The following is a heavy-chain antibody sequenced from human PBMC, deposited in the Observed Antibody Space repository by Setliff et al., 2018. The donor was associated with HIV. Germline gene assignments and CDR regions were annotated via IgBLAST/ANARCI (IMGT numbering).Heavy chain of an antibody. V-gene: IGHV6-1*01. CDR2: TYYRSKWNT. D-gene: IGHD1-1*01. CDR1: GDSVSSNSAA. J-gene: IGHJ6*03. CDR3: ARGGDWDDCYHMDV. Sequence: SQTLSLTCAISGDSVSSNSAAWNWIRQSPSRGLEWLGRTYYRSKWNTDYAVSVESRITINPDTSKNQFSLQLNSVTPEDTAVYYCARGGDWDDCYHMDVWGKGTTVTVSS.